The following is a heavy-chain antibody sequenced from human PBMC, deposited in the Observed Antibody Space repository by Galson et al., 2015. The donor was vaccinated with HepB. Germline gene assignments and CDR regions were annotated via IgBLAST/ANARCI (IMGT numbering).Heavy chain of an antibody. V-gene: IGHV3-53*01. J-gene: IGHJ4*01. CDR2: IYSGGTT. CDR1: GFTFSSYW. Sequence: SLRLSCAASGFTFSSYWMHWVRQAPGRGLEWVSVIYSGGTTHYADSVKGRFAISRDSSKNTVYLQMNSLRVEDTAVYYCASSIVAGTQPLKYWGQGTLVTVSS. D-gene: IGHD6-19*01. CDR3: ASSIVAGTQPLKY.